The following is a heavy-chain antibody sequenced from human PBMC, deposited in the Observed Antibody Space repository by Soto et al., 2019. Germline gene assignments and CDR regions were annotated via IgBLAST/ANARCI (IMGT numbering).Heavy chain of an antibody. CDR2: ISAYNGNT. V-gene: IGHV1-18*01. Sequence: QVQLVQSGAEVKKPGASVKVSCKASGYTFTSYGISWVRQAPGQGLEWMGWISAYNGNTNYAQKLQGRVTMTTDTSTSTAYKELMSLRSCDRAVYYCARDGARIVAFDIWAQATMVTVSS. J-gene: IGHJ3*02. CDR1: GYTFTSYG. CDR3: ARDGARIVAFDI. D-gene: IGHD3-16*02.